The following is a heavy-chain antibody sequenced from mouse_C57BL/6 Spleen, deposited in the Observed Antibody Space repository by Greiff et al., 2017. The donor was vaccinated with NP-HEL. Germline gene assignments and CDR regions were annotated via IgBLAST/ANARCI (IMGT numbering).Heavy chain of an antibody. CDR2: IHPSDSDT. CDR1: GYTFTSYW. J-gene: IGHJ2*01. CDR3: AIKTDLAPDY. D-gene: IGHD1-3*01. Sequence: QVQLQQPGAELVKPGASVNVSCKASGYTFTSYWIHWVKQRPGHVLEWIGRIHPSDSDTNYNQKFKGKATLTVDKSSSTADRQLSSLKSEDPAVYYCAIKTDLAPDYWGQGTTLTVSS. V-gene: IGHV1-74*01.